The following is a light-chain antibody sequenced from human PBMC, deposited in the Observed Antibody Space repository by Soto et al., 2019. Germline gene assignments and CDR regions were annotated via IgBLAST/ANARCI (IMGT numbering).Light chain of an antibody. CDR3: QHDNNWPMT. CDR2: RAS. Sequence: EIVMTQSPATLSVSPGERATLSCRASQSIGSNLAWYQQNPGQTPRLLMYRASTRATGIPARFSGSGSGTEFTLTISSLQSEDFAVYYCQHDNNWPMTFGQGTQLEIK. CDR1: QSIGSN. V-gene: IGKV3-15*01. J-gene: IGKJ5*01.